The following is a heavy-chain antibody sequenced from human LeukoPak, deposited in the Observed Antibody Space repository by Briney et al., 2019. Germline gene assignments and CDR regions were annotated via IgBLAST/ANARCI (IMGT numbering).Heavy chain of an antibody. J-gene: IGHJ3*02. CDR2: IYYSGST. CDR3: ARDDLYDSSGPRAFDI. D-gene: IGHD3-22*01. Sequence: SETLSLTCTVSGGSISSGGYYWSWIRQHPGKGLEWIGYIYYSGSTYYNPSLKSRVTISVDTSKNQFSLKLSSVTAADTAVYYCARDDLYDSSGPRAFDIWGQGTMVTVSS. CDR1: GGSISSGGYY. V-gene: IGHV4-31*03.